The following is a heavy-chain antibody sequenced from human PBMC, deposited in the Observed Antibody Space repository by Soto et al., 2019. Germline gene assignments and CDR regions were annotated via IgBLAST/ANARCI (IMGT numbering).Heavy chain of an antibody. CDR1: GYSFTSYG. CDR3: ARDVTGTTFFAYPPPGNMDV. CDR2: ISAYNGNT. J-gene: IGHJ6*02. Sequence: GXSVKVSCNAAGYSFTSYGIIWGRRAPGQGLEWMGWISAYNGNTNYAQKLQCRVTMTTDTSTSTAYMELRSLRSDDTAVYYCARDVTGTTFFAYPPPGNMDVWGQGTTVTVSS. D-gene: IGHD1-7*01. V-gene: IGHV1-18*01.